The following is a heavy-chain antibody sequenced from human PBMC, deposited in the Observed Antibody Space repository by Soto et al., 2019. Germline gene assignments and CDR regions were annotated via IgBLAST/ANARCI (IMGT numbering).Heavy chain of an antibody. J-gene: IGHJ6*03. CDR2: IYYSGST. CDR3: ARATKEYSGYEDYYYYMDV. V-gene: IGHV4-59*01. D-gene: IGHD5-12*01. Sequence: SETLSLTCTVSGGSISSYYWSWIQQPPGKGLEWIGYIYYSGSTNYNPSLKSRVTISVDTSKNQFSLKLSSVTAADTAVYYCARATKEYSGYEDYYYYMDVWGKGTTVTVSS. CDR1: GGSISSYY.